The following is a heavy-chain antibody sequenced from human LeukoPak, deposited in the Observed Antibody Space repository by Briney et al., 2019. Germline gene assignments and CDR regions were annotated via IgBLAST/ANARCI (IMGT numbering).Heavy chain of an antibody. V-gene: IGHV3-53*01. CDR2: NSGGAT. J-gene: IGHJ4*02. Sequence: GGSLRLSCAASGFTVSSNYMSWVRQAPGKGLEWVSVNSGGATYYADSVKGRFTISRDTPKNTLYLQMNSLRAEDTAVYYCVRGPGSSWYQADYWGQGTLVTVSS. CDR1: GFTVSSNY. D-gene: IGHD6-13*01. CDR3: VRGPGSSWYQADY.